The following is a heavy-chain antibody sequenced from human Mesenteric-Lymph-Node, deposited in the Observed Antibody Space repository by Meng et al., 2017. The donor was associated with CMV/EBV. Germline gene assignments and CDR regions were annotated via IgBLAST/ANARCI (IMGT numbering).Heavy chain of an antibody. J-gene: IGHJ4*02. CDR3: ARGGIGDDFDY. V-gene: IGHV3-21*01. D-gene: IGHD1-26*01. CDR1: GFTFSSYS. Sequence: GGSLRLSCAASGFTFSSYSMNWVRQAPGKGLEWVSSISSSSSYIYYADSVKGRFTISRDNAKNSLYLQMNSLRAEDTAVYYCARGGIGDDFDYWGQGPPLTVSS. CDR2: ISSSSSYI.